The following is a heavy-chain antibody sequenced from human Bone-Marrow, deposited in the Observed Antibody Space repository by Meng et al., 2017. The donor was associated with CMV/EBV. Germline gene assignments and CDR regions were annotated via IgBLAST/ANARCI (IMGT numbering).Heavy chain of an antibody. D-gene: IGHD3-10*01. J-gene: IGHJ4*02. CDR2: IKFDGGEI. Sequence: ETLSLTCAASGFTFSSSWMSWVRQAPGKGLEWVANIKFDGGEIYYVDPVKGRFTISRDNAKNSLYLQMNGLRAEDTAVYYCARDPHFGALDYWGQGTRVTVSS. CDR1: GFTFSSSW. CDR3: ARDPHFGALDY. V-gene: IGHV3-7*01.